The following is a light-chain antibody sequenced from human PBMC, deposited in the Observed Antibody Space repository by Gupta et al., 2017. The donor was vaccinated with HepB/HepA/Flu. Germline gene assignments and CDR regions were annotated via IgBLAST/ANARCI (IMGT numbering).Light chain of an antibody. CDR1: QIILRY. CDR3: QQTYSVPPT. Sequence: DIQMTQSPSSLSASLGDRVTITCRSSQIILRYLNWFQKKPGKAPHLLIYTASSLQSGVPSRFSGGGSGTDFTLNISSLQPEDFATYYCQQTYSVPPTFGPGTKVDVK. V-gene: IGKV1-39*01. CDR2: TAS. J-gene: IGKJ3*01.